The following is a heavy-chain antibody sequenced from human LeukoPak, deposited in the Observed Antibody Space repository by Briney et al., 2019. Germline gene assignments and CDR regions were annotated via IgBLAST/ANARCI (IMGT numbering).Heavy chain of an antibody. Sequence: ASVKVSCKASGYTFTGYHMHWVRQAPGQGLEWMGRINPNSGDTNYAQKFQGRVTMTRDTSISTAYMELSRLRSDDTAAYCCARDYCSSTSCLFDYWGQGTLVTVSS. CDR1: GYTFTGYH. CDR2: INPNSGDT. D-gene: IGHD2-2*01. V-gene: IGHV1-2*06. CDR3: ARDYCSSTSCLFDY. J-gene: IGHJ4*02.